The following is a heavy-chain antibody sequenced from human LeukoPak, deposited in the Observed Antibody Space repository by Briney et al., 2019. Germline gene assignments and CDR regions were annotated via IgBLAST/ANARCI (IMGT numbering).Heavy chain of an antibody. CDR3: ARGESFYCSSTSCYTDGMDV. Sequence: SETLSLTCAVYGGSFSGYYWSWIRQPPGKGLEWIGYIYYSGSTNYNPSLKSRVTISVDTSKNQFSLKLSSVTAADTAVYYCARGESFYCSSTSCYTDGMDVWGQGTTVTVSS. V-gene: IGHV4-59*08. J-gene: IGHJ6*02. CDR2: IYYSGST. D-gene: IGHD2-2*02. CDR1: GGSFSGYY.